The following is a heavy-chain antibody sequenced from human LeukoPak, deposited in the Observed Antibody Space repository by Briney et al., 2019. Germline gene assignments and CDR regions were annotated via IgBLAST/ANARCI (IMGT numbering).Heavy chain of an antibody. CDR3: ARYSNAVAGARWFDH. V-gene: IGHV4-59*01. CDR2: IYYSGST. D-gene: IGHD2-21*01. J-gene: IGHJ5*02. CDR1: GGSLSSYY. Sequence: PSETLSLTCSVSGGSLSSYYWSWIRQPPGKELKWIGYIYYSGSTNHNPSLKSRVTISLDTSKNQFSLKLSSVSAADMAVYYCARYSNAVAGARWFDHWGQGTLVTVSS.